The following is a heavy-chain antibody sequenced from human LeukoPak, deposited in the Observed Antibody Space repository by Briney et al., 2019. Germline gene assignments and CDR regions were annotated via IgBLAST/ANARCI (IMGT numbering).Heavy chain of an antibody. J-gene: IGHJ6*03. CDR2: ITYRGSG. CDR1: NGFDSYY. D-gene: IGHD6-13*01. Sequence: NSSETLSLTCAVYNGFDSYYMTIVRQPPGKGLEWVGEITYRGSGNYNPSLKGRATISINVSQRQFSLSLRSVTAADTAVYYCARGQVKQQLLPRTGSRYYYYYMDVWGKGTTVTVSS. CDR3: ARGQVKQQLLPRTGSRYYYYYMDV. V-gene: IGHV4-34*01.